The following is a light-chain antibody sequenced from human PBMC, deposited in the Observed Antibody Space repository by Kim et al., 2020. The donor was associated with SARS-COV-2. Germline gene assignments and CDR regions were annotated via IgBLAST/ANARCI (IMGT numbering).Light chain of an antibody. J-gene: IGLJ3*02. V-gene: IGLV7-43*01. CDR1: GYH. CDR3: LVLHNSAWV. Sequence: PSLAGSPGGTVTLTRASGGYHPNWFQQKPGQPPRALIYGATRKHPWTPARFSGSLLGGKAALTVSSVQPEDEADYFCLVLHNSAWVFGGGTKLTVL. CDR2: GAT.